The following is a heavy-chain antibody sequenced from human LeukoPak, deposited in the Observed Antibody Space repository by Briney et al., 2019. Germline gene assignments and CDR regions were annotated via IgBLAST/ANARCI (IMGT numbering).Heavy chain of an antibody. D-gene: IGHD2-15*01. CDR1: GFTFSSYA. V-gene: IGHV3-23*01. CDR3: AKEPICGGGSCYSRCFDF. J-gene: IGHJ4*02. CDR2: ISGSGDGT. Sequence: GGSLRPSCAASGFTFSSYAMSWVRQAPGKGLEWVSAISGSGDGTYYVDSVKGRFTISRDNSKNTLFLQMNSLRAEDTAVYYCAKEPICGGGSCYSRCFDFWGQGTLVTVSS.